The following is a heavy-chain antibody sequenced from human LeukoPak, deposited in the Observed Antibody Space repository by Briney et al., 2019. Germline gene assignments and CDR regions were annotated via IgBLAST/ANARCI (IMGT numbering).Heavy chain of an antibody. J-gene: IGHJ4*02. Sequence: ASVKVSCKASGYTFTSYALPWVRQGPAQRLEWMGWINAGNGNTKYSQKFQGRVTITRDKSASTAYMELSSLRSEDTAVYYCVGYCSGGSCRAFDYWGQGTLVTVSS. CDR2: INAGNGNT. D-gene: IGHD2-15*01. CDR3: VGYCSGGSCRAFDY. V-gene: IGHV1-3*01. CDR1: GYTFTSYA.